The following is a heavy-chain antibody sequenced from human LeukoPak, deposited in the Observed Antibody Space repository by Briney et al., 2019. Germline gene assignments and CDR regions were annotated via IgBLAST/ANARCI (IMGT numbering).Heavy chain of an antibody. V-gene: IGHV3-74*01. CDR3: AGDRPHNWFDP. CDR2: IDNDGSAT. CDR1: GFTFSNYW. Sequence: GGSLRLSCAASGFTFSNYWMHWVRQAPGKGLVWVSRIDNDGSATVYADSVKGRFTVLRDNAKNTLFLQMNSLRAEDTAVYYCAGDRPHNWFDPWGRGTLVTVSS. J-gene: IGHJ5*02.